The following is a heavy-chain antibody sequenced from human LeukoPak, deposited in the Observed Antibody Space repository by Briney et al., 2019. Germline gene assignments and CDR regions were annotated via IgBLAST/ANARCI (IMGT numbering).Heavy chain of an antibody. Sequence: GGSLRLSCAAAGFTFRNHGMHWVRQAPGKGLEWVAVIWDDGSNQYYADSVKGRFTISRDNSKNTLWLQMNSLRAEDTAVYYCARDGQVDYGVFRTTTRSGTADAFDIWGQGTMVTVSS. CDR1: GFTFRNHG. V-gene: IGHV3-33*01. CDR3: ARDGQVDYGVFRTTTRSGTADAFDI. D-gene: IGHD4-17*01. CDR2: IWDDGSNQ. J-gene: IGHJ3*02.